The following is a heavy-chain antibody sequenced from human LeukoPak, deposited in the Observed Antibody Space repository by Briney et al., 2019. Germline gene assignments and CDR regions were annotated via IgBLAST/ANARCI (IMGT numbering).Heavy chain of an antibody. CDR2: ISGSGSST. D-gene: IGHD6-13*01. CDR1: GFTFSNYD. J-gene: IGHJ4*02. V-gene: IGHV3-23*01. Sequence: GGSLRLSCAASGFTFSNYDMGWVRQAPGEGLEWVSSISGSGSSTYYADSVKGRFTISRDDPKNAQYLQMSSLRAEDTAVYYCAKAIAATGRWWIFDYWGQGTLVTVSS. CDR3: AKAIAATGRWWIFDY.